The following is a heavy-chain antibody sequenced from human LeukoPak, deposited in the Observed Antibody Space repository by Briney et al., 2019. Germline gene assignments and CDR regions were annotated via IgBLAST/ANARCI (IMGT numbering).Heavy chain of an antibody. Sequence: GGSLRLSCAASGFIFNHHAMHWVRQAPGKGLEWVAVIWSDKSNRFYADSVRGRFTISRDDSRKTVYLQMEGMTAEDTAIYYCAKDAQRGFDYSNSLEYWGQGAPVTVAS. V-gene: IGHV3-33*06. D-gene: IGHD4-11*01. CDR2: IWSDKSNR. J-gene: IGHJ4*02. CDR1: GFIFNHHA. CDR3: AKDAQRGFDYSNSLEY.